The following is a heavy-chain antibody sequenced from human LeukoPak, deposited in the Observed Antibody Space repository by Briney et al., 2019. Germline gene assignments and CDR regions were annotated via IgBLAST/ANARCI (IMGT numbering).Heavy chain of an antibody. V-gene: IGHV3-23*01. D-gene: IGHD3-16*01. CDR1: GFTFSSYW. Sequence: GGSLRLSCAASGFTFSSYWMSWVRQAPGKGLEWVSSISGSGGSTYFADSAKGRFTISRDNSKNTLYLQMNSLRAEDTAVYYCAKDFRRGGPFDYWGQGTLVTVSS. CDR2: ISGSGGST. CDR3: AKDFRRGGPFDY. J-gene: IGHJ4*02.